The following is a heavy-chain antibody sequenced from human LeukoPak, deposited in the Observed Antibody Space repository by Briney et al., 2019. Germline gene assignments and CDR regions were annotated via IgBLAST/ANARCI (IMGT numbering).Heavy chain of an antibody. V-gene: IGHV3-21*01. CDR1: GFTFSSYS. J-gene: IGHJ4*02. D-gene: IGHD6-19*01. CDR3: ARDFFGIAVAPTFDY. Sequence: PGGSLRLSCAASGFTFSSYSMNWVRQAPGKGLEWVSSISSSSSYIYCADSVKGRFTISRDNAKNSLYLQMNSLRAEDTAVYYCARDFFGIAVAPTFDYWGQGTLVTVSS. CDR2: ISSSSSYI.